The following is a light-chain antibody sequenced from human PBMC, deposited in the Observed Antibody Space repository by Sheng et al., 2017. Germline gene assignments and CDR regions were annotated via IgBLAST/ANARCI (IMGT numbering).Light chain of an antibody. Sequence: DIQMTQSPSSLSASVGDRVTITCRASQSISSYLNWYQQKPGKAPKLLIYAASSLQSGVPSRFSGSGSGTDFSLTISSLQPEDFATYYCQQINTFPPVFGQGTRLEIK. CDR2: AAS. CDR3: QQINTFPPV. V-gene: IGKV1-39*01. CDR1: QSISSY. J-gene: IGKJ5*01.